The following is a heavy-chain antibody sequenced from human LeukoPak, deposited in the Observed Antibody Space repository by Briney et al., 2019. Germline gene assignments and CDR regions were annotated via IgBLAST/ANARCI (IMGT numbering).Heavy chain of an antibody. V-gene: IGHV3-74*01. Sequence: PGGSLRLSCAASGXTFSSYRLHWVRQAPGKGLVWVSHINSDGSSTGYADSVKGRLTISRDNAKNTLFLQMNSLRAEDTAVYYCARNPGMDVWGQGTTVTVSS. CDR1: GXTFSSYR. CDR2: INSDGSST. CDR3: ARNPGMDV. J-gene: IGHJ6*02.